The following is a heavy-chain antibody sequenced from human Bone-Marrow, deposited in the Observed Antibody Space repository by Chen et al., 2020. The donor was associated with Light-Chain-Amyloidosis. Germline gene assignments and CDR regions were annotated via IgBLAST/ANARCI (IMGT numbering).Heavy chain of an antibody. Sequence: QVQLQESGPGLVKPSETLSLTCTVSGGSISSYYWSWIRQPAGKGLEWIGRIYTSGSTNYNPSLKSRVTMSVDTSKNQFSLKLSSVTAADTAVYYCARSPRITMVRGVWDWFDPWGQGTLVTVSS. CDR3: ARSPRITMVRGVWDWFDP. V-gene: IGHV4-4*07. D-gene: IGHD3-10*01. CDR2: IYTSGST. J-gene: IGHJ5*02. CDR1: GGSISSYY.